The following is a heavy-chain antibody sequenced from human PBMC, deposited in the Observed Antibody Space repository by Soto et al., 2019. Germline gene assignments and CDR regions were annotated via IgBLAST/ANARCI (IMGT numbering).Heavy chain of an antibody. CDR2: IIPIFGTA. Sequence: SVKVSCKASGYTFTSYGISWVRQAPGQGLEWMGGIIPIFGTANYAQKFQGRVTITADESTSTAYMELSSLRSEDTAAYYCARLTGIAVAGKPFDYWGQGTLVTVSS. CDR3: ARLTGIAVAGKPFDY. D-gene: IGHD6-19*01. V-gene: IGHV1-69*13. J-gene: IGHJ4*02. CDR1: GYTFTSYG.